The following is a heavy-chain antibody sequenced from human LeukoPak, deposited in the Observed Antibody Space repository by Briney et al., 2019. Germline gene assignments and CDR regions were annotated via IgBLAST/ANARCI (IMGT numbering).Heavy chain of an antibody. CDR1: GGSISNYY. CDR2: ISYSGST. V-gene: IGHV4-59*06. Sequence: SETLSLTCTVSGGSISNYYWSWIRQPPGKGLEWIGYISYSGSTYYNPSLKSRLTISVDRSKNQFSLRLSSVTAADTAVYYCATSPAGLSDFDYWGQGTLVTVSS. D-gene: IGHD3-16*02. J-gene: IGHJ4*02. CDR3: ATSPAGLSDFDY.